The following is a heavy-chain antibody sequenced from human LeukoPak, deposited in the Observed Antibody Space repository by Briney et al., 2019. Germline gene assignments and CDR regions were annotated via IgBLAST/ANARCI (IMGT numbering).Heavy chain of an antibody. D-gene: IGHD2-15*01. V-gene: IGHV3-11*06. Sequence: PGGSLRLSCAASGFIFSDYYMSWIRQAPGKGLEWLSYISSSSIYTSYADSVKGRFTISRDNAKNSLYLQMNSLRDEDTAVYYCTGQLQLNYWGRGTLVTVSS. CDR3: TGQLQLNY. CDR1: GFIFSDYY. J-gene: IGHJ4*02. CDR2: ISSSSIYT.